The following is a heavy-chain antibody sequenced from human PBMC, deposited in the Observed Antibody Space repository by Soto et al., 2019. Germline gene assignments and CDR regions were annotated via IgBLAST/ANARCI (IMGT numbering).Heavy chain of an antibody. V-gene: IGHV3-49*03. CDR1: GFTFGDYA. J-gene: IGHJ4*02. D-gene: IGHD5-12*01. CDR2: IRSKAYGGTT. CDR3: TRRSGRGYSGYRVDY. Sequence: GGSLRLSCTASGFTFGDYAMSGFRQAPGKGLEWVGFIRSKAYGGTTEYAASVKGRFTISRDDSKSIAYLQMNSLKTEDTAVYYCTRRSGRGYSGYRVDYWGQGTLVTVSS.